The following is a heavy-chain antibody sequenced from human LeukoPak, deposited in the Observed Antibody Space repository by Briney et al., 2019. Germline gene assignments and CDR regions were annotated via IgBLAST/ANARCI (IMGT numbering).Heavy chain of an antibody. CDR3: ARERELGSTAMAFFDY. CDR1: GYTFTSYY. Sequence: GASVKVSCKASGYTFTSYYMHWVRQAPGQGLEWMGIINPSGGSTSYAQKFQGRVTMTRDMSTSTVYMELSSLRSEDTAVYYCARERELGSTAMAFFDYWGQGTLVTVSS. V-gene: IGHV1-46*01. CDR2: INPSGGST. J-gene: IGHJ4*02. D-gene: IGHD5-18*01.